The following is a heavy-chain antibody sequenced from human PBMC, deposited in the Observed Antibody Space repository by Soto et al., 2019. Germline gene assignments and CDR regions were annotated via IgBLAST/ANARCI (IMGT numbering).Heavy chain of an antibody. V-gene: IGHV1-46*01. Sequence: QVQLVQSGAEVKKPGASVKVSCEASGFIFTRFYMHWVRQAPGQGPVWLGIIKPEDGTTYYAQSFQGRLIITSDTSTRTVYMEMSGLTSEDTAVYYCARDSDFGELSYDLWGQGTLVTVSS. CDR1: GFIFTRFY. CDR2: IKPEDGTT. CDR3: ARDSDFGELSYDL. J-gene: IGHJ5*02. D-gene: IGHD2-8*01.